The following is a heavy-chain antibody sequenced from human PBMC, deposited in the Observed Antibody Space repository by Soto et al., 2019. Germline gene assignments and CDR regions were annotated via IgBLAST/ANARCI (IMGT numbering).Heavy chain of an antibody. Sequence: GALSVTCTVSGGSISSYYWSWIRQPAGKGLEWIGRIYTSGSTNYNPSLKSRVTMSVDTSKNQFSLKLSSVTAADTAVYYCARDGIAGYCTNGVCYTHVYGMDVWGQGTTVTVSS. CDR1: GGSISSYY. CDR2: IYTSGST. V-gene: IGHV4-4*07. J-gene: IGHJ6*02. D-gene: IGHD2-8*01. CDR3: ARDGIAGYCTNGVCYTHVYGMDV.